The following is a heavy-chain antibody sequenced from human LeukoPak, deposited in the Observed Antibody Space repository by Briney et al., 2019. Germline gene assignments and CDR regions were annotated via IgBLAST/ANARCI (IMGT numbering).Heavy chain of an antibody. Sequence: SETLSLTCAVYGGSFSGYYWSWIRQPPGKGLEWIGEINHSGSTNYNPSLKSRVTISVDTSKNQFSLKLSSVTAADTAVYYCASTHSVDAFDIWGQGTMVTVSS. CDR2: INHSGST. J-gene: IGHJ3*02. CDR3: ASTHSVDAFDI. CDR1: GGSFSGYY. D-gene: IGHD4-11*01. V-gene: IGHV4-34*01.